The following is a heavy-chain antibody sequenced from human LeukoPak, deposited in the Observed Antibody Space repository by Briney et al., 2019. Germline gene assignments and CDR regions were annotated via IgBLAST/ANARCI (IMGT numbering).Heavy chain of an antibody. CDR2: VNTDGSNI. J-gene: IGHJ4*02. V-gene: IGHV3-74*01. D-gene: IGHD3-22*01. CDR1: GFTFRNHW. Sequence: GGSLRLSCAASGFTFRNHWMHWVRQAPGRGLVWVSRVNTDGSNIAYADSVKGRFTISRDNSKNTLYLQMNSLRAEDTAVYYCARDSYTSGDYWGQGTLVTVSS. CDR3: ARDSYTSGDY.